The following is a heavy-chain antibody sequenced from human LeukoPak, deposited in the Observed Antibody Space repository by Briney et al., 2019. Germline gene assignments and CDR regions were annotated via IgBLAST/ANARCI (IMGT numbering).Heavy chain of an antibody. Sequence: SETLSLTCTVSGGSISSYYWSWIRQPPGKGLEWIGEINHSGSTKYIPSLESRVSLSLDTSKNQFSLELSSVTAADTAIYYCARRKGDRDRFPYYYYMDVWGKGTTVTISS. J-gene: IGHJ6*03. CDR1: GGSISSYY. CDR2: INHSGST. CDR3: ARRKGDRDRFPYYYYMDV. V-gene: IGHV4-34*01. D-gene: IGHD2-21*02.